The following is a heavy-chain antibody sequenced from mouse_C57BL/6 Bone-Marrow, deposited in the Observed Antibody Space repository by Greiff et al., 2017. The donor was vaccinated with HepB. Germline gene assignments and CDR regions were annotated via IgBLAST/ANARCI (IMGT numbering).Heavy chain of an antibody. V-gene: IGHV14-2*01. D-gene: IGHD1-1*01. Sequence: EVKLQESGAELVKPGASVKLSCTASGFNIKDYYMHWVKQRTEQGLEWIGRIDPEDGETKYAPKFQGKATITADTSSNTAYQQLSSLTSEDTAVYYCARLKDYGSGCPYAMDYWGQGTSVTVSS. CDR1: GFNIKDYY. J-gene: IGHJ4*01. CDR2: IDPEDGET. CDR3: ARLKDYGSGCPYAMDY.